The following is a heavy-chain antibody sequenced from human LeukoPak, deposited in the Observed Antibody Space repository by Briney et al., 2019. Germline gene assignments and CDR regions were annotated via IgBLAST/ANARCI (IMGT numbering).Heavy chain of an antibody. J-gene: IGHJ4*02. Sequence: SETLSLTCAVYGGSFSGYYWGWIRQPPGKGLEWIGSIYHSGSTCYNPSLKSRVTISVDTSKNQFSLKLSSVTAADTAVYYCARVGVAVYDSSGYYWRLGAFDYWGQGTLVTVSS. V-gene: IGHV4-38-2*01. CDR3: ARVGVAVYDSSGYYWRLGAFDY. CDR1: GGSFSGYY. D-gene: IGHD3-22*01. CDR2: IYHSGST.